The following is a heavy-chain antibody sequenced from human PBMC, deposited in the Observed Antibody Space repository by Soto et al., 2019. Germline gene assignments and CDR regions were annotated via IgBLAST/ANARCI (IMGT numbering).Heavy chain of an antibody. CDR1: GGSCTSKNW. J-gene: IGHJ4*02. V-gene: IGHV4-4*02. CDR2: IYRTGST. Sequence: TLSLTCSVSGGSCTSKNWWTWVRQPPGQGLEWIGEIYRTGSTNYNPSLKSRVTISLDKSENQFSLKVTSLTAADTAVYYCASREPGPSVDEWGQGTVVTVS. D-gene: IGHD5-12*01. CDR3: ASREPGPSVDE.